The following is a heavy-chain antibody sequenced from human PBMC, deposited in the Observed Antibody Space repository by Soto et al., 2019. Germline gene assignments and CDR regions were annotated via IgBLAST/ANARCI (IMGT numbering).Heavy chain of an antibody. J-gene: IGHJ6*02. Sequence: QVQVVESGGGLVKPGGSLRLSCAASGFNFSDYYMTWIRRVPGKGQEWVSPISASSEDTKYADSLRGRFTISRDNDKGLVSLQMNSLRGEDTAVYFCARIKAMAGDYYHYGMDVWGQGTTVTVSS. D-gene: IGHD6-19*01. CDR2: ISASSEDT. CDR3: ARIKAMAGDYYHYGMDV. CDR1: GFNFSDYY. V-gene: IGHV3-11*06.